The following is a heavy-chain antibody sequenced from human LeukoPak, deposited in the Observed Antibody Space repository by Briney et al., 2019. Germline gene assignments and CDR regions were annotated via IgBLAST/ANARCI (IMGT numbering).Heavy chain of an antibody. CDR3: ARGYSSGWYIGPGLKNYYYYYGMDV. D-gene: IGHD6-19*01. J-gene: IGHJ6*02. Sequence: GGSLRLSCTGSGFTFSTYGMHWFRQAPGKGLEWVAVISYDGSNKYYADSVKGRFTISRDNSKNTLYLQMNSLRAEDTAVYYCARGYSSGWYIGPGLKNYYYYYGMDVWGQGTTVTVSS. CDR2: ISYDGSNK. CDR1: GFTFSTYG. V-gene: IGHV3-30*03.